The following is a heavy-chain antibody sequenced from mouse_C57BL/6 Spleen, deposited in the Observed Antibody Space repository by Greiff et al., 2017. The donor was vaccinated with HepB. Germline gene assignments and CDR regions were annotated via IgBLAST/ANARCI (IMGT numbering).Heavy chain of an antibody. Sequence: QVQLQQSGAELVRPGTSVKLSCKASGYTFTSYWMHWVKQRPGQGLEWIGVIDPSDSYTNYNQKFKGKATLTVDTSSSTAYMQLSSLTSEDSAVYYCARKAYYGYGDTFDYWGQGTTLTVSS. CDR2: IDPSDSYT. CDR1: GYTFTSYW. CDR3: ARKAYYGYGDTFDY. D-gene: IGHD2-9*01. V-gene: IGHV1-59*01. J-gene: IGHJ2*01.